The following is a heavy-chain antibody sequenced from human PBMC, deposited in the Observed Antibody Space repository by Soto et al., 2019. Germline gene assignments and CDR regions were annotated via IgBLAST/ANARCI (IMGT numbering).Heavy chain of an antibody. CDR1: GGSISSSHW. CDR3: VRGAEETAIVPAPWLV. D-gene: IGHD2-21*02. Sequence: QVHLQESGPGLVNPSGTLTLTCAVSGGSISSSHWWGWVRQAPGKGLEWIGEIYHSGSTNYNPSLKSRITMSVDKSKNQFSVNLSSVTAADTAVYYCVRGAEETAIVPAPWLVWGRGTMVTVSS. CDR2: IYHSGST. J-gene: IGHJ6*02. V-gene: IGHV4-4*02.